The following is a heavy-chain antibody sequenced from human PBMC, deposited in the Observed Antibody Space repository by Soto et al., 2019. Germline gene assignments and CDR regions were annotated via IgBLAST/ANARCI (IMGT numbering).Heavy chain of an antibody. D-gene: IGHD4-17*01. CDR1: GGSISSGGYS. Sequence: SETLSLTCAVPGGSISSGGYSWSWIRQPPGKGLEWIGYIYHSGSTYYNPSLKSRVTISVDRSKNQFSLKLSSVTAADTAVYYCARGQARDYGDYDYWGQGTLVTVSS. J-gene: IGHJ4*02. V-gene: IGHV4-30-2*01. CDR2: IYHSGST. CDR3: ARGQARDYGDYDY.